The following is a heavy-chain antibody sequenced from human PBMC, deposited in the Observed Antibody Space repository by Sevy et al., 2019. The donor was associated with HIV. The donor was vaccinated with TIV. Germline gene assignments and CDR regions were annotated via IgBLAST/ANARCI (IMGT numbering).Heavy chain of an antibody. CDR3: ARDDYYDSSGYYYYYYGMDV. CDR1: GFTFSSYE. V-gene: IGHV3-48*03. J-gene: IGHJ6*02. CDR2: ISSSGSTI. D-gene: IGHD3-22*01. Sequence: SLRLSCAASGFTFSSYEMNWVRQAPGKGLEWVSYISSSGSTIYYADSVKGRFTISRDNAKNSLYLQMNSLRAEDTAVYYCARDDYYDSSGYYYYYYGMDVWGQGTTVTVSS.